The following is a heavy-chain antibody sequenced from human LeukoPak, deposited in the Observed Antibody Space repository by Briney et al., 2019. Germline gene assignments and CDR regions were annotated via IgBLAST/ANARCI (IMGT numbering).Heavy chain of an antibody. V-gene: IGHV4-31*03. CDR1: GGSISSGDYY. J-gene: IGHJ4*02. CDR2: ISYSGST. CDR3: AREGYNILTGYSLQIDY. Sequence: SETLSLTCTVSGGSISSGDYYWSWIRQHPGKGLEYIGYISYSGSTYYNPSLRSRITISVDTSKNQLSLKLSSVTAADTAVYYCAREGYNILTGYSLQIDYWGQGTLVTVSS. D-gene: IGHD3-9*01.